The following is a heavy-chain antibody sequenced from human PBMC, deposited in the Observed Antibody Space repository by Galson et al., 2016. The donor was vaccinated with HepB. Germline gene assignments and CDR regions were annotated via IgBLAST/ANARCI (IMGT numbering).Heavy chain of an antibody. Sequence: SCKASGGTFSSFVINWVRQAPGQGLEWMGGIIPIFGTANYAQKFQGSVTVTADESSSTAYMELSSLRSEDTALYYCARASYYYGSGIEYWGQGTLVTVSS. J-gene: IGHJ4*02. D-gene: IGHD3-10*01. V-gene: IGHV1-69*01. CDR2: IIPIFGTA. CDR1: GGTFSSFV. CDR3: ARASYYYGSGIEY.